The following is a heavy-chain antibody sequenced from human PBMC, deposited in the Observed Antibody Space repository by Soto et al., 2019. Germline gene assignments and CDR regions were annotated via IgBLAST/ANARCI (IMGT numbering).Heavy chain of an antibody. CDR2: INHSGST. CDR3: ARGWGRIFDY. D-gene: IGHD7-27*01. V-gene: IGHV4-34*01. CDR1: GGSFSGYY. Sequence: QVQLQQWGAGLLKPSETLSLTCAVYGGSFSGYYWSWIRQPPGKGLEWIGEINHSGSTNYNPSLKRRVTISVDPSKNQFSRTLSSVTAADTAVYYCARGWGRIFDYWGQGTLVTVSS. J-gene: IGHJ4*02.